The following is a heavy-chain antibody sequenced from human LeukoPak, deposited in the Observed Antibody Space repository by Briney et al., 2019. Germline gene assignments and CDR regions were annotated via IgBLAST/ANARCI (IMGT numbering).Heavy chain of an antibody. CDR3: ARDSPTVTTQIWFDP. CDR2: ISSSSSGSTI. Sequence: GRSLRLSCAASGFTFNSYEMYWVRQAPGKGLEGGSYISSSSSGSTISYADSVKGRFTISRDIAKTSLYLQMNSLRAEDTALYHCARDSPTVTTQIWFDPWGQGTLVTVSS. D-gene: IGHD4-17*01. CDR1: GFTFNSYE. V-gene: IGHV3-48*03. J-gene: IGHJ5*02.